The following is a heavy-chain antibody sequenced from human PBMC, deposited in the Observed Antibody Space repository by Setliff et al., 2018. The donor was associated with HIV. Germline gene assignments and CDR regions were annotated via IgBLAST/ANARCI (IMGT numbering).Heavy chain of an antibody. D-gene: IGHD3-22*01. Sequence: PGGSLRLSCAASGFTFSDHYMDWVRQAPGKGLEWVGRIKSKIDVGTIDYAAPVKGRFTIFRDDSANTAYLQINSLKIEDTAVYYCTRPQYFYDIGGSDYWGQGTLVTVSS. CDR3: TRPQYFYDIGGSDY. V-gene: IGHV3-15*05. CDR2: IKSKIDVGTI. CDR1: GFTFSDHY. J-gene: IGHJ4*02.